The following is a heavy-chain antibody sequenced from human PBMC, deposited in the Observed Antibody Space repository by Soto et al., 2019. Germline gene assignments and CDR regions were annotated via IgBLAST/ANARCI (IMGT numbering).Heavy chain of an antibody. V-gene: IGHV3-74*01. Sequence: EVQLVESGGGLVQPGESLTLSCAASGFTFSSYWMHWVRQAPGQGLVWVSRIKSDGSGTYYADSVKGRLIMSRDNAKNTLDLQMNSLRVEDTAVYFCARVDGDRYDGNGYLGRPWCQGTLVTVSS. D-gene: IGHD3-22*01. CDR2: IKSDGSGT. J-gene: IGHJ5*02. CDR3: ARVDGDRYDGNGYLGRP. CDR1: GFTFSSYW.